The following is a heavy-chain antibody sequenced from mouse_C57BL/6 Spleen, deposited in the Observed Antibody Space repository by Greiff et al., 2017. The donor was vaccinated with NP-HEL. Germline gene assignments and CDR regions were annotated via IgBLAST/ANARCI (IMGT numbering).Heavy chain of an antibody. Sequence: QVQLKESGPGLVQPSQSLSITCTVSGFSLTSYGVHWVRQSPGKGLEWLGVIWSGGSTDYNAAFISRLSISKDNSKSQVFFKMNSLQADDTAIYYCARPLKDAMDYWGQGTSVTVSS. J-gene: IGHJ4*01. V-gene: IGHV2-2*01. CDR3: ARPLKDAMDY. CDR2: IWSGGST. CDR1: GFSLTSYG. D-gene: IGHD1-3*01.